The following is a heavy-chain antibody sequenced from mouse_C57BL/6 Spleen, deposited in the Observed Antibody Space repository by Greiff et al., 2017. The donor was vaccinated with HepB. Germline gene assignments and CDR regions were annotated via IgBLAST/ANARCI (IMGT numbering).Heavy chain of an antibody. J-gene: IGHJ2*01. CDR1: GYTFTDYY. Sequence: EVQLQQSGPELVKPGASVKISCKASGYTFTDYYMNWVKQSHGKSLEWIGDINPNNGGTSYNQKFKGKATLTVDKSSSTAYMELRSLTSEDSAVYYCARGGVVATEYFDYWGQGTTLTVSS. D-gene: IGHD1-1*01. V-gene: IGHV1-26*01. CDR2: INPNNGGT. CDR3: ARGGVVATEYFDY.